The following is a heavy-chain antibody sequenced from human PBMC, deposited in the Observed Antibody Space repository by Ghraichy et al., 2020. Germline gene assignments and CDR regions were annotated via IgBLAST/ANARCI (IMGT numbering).Heavy chain of an antibody. J-gene: IGHJ4*02. V-gene: IGHV3-23*01. CDR1: GFTFSTYA. Sequence: GESLNISCAASGFTFSTYAMNWVRQAPGKGLEWVSTISGSGGSTYFPDSVAGRFTISRDNSKNTLYLEMNSLRAEDTAVYYCAKELASGSAPYFDYWGQGTLVIVSS. CDR2: ISGSGGST. CDR3: AKELASGSAPYFDY. D-gene: IGHD1-26*01.